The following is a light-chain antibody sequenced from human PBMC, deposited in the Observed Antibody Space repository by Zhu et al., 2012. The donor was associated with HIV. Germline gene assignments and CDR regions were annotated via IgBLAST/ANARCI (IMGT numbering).Light chain of an antibody. J-gene: IGKJ2*01. CDR2: AAS. V-gene: IGKV1-39*01. Sequence: DIQMTQSPSSLSASVGDKVTITCRASQTINSYLNWYQQKPGKAPNLLIYAASSLQSGVPSRFSGSRSGPDFTLTISNLQPEDFATCFCQQSYSTPRTFGQGTKLEI. CDR1: QTINSY. CDR3: QQSYSTPRT.